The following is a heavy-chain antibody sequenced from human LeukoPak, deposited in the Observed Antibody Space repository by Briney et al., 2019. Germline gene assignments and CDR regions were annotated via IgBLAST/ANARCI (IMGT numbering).Heavy chain of an antibody. CDR1: GYTFTSYD. CDR3: ARGASHDAFDI. V-gene: IGHV1-8*03. CDR2: MDPNGGNT. J-gene: IGHJ3*02. Sequence: ASVKVSCKASGYTFTSYDINWVRQATGQGLEWMGWMDPNGGNTGYAQKFQGRVTITRNTSISTAYMELSSLRSEDTAVYYCARGASHDAFDIWGQGTMVTVSS. D-gene: IGHD6-6*01.